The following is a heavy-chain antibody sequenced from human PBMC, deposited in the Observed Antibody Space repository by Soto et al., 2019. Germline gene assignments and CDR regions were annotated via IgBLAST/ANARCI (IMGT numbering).Heavy chain of an antibody. CDR1: GGSISSGGYY. CDR2: IYYSGST. V-gene: IGHV4-31*03. CDR3: ASRPPMIVVGYDAFDV. D-gene: IGHD3-22*01. Sequence: QVQLQESGPGLVKPSQTLSLTCTVSGGSISSGGYYWSWIRQHPGKGLEWIGYIYYSGSTYYNPSLKSRVTISVDTSKNQFSLKLSSVTAADTAVYYCASRPPMIVVGYDAFDVWGQGTMVTVSS. J-gene: IGHJ3*01.